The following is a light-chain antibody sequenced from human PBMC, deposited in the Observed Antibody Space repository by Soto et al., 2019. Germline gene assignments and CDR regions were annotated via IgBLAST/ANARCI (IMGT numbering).Light chain of an antibody. CDR1: QSVSRI. CDR2: GAS. J-gene: IGKJ5*01. V-gene: IGKV3-15*01. Sequence: EIVMTQSPATLSVSPGERTTLSCRASQSVSRILAWYQQKPGQAPRLLIYGASTRATGIPVRFSGSGSGTEFTLTISSLQSEDFAVYYCQQYNNWPPTFGQGTRLEIK. CDR3: QQYNNWPPT.